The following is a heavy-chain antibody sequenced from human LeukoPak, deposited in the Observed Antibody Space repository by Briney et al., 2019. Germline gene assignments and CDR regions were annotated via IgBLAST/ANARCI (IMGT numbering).Heavy chain of an antibody. CDR1: GGSISSSSYY. CDR2: IYYRGST. CDR3: ARLSQNFYESGGYS. V-gene: IGHV4-39*01. Sequence: KTSETLSLTCTVSGGSISSSSYYWGCIRQPPGKGLEWIGAIYYRGSTYYNPSLKSRVTISVDTSKKQFSLNVSSVTAADTAVYYCARLSQNFYESGGYSWSQGTLVTVSS. D-gene: IGHD3-22*01. J-gene: IGHJ4*02.